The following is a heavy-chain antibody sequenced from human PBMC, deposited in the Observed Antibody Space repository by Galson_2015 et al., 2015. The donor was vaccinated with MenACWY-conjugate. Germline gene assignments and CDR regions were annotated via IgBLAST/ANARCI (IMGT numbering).Heavy chain of an antibody. V-gene: IGHV3-7*03. Sequence: SLRLSCAASGFTFSSYWMGWVRQAPGKGLEWVANIKQDGSEKYYVDSVKGRFTISRDNAKNSLYLQMNSLRAEDTAVYYCARDPEYYYGSGSPDYWGQGTLVTVSS. CDR1: GFTFSSYW. J-gene: IGHJ4*02. CDR3: ARDPEYYYGSGSPDY. D-gene: IGHD3-10*01. CDR2: IKQDGSEK.